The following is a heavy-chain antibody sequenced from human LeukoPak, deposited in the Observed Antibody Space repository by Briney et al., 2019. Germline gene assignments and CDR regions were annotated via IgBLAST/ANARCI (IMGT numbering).Heavy chain of an antibody. D-gene: IGHD3-10*01. CDR2: IHASGTT. CDR3: ARDGADVYGRAFDY. Sequence: SETLSLTCNVSGGSISSYFWTWIRQPAGRGLEWIGRIHASGTTNYNSSLKSRVSMSVDTSKNQFSLKLASVTAADTAVYFCARDGADVYGRAFDYRGQGTLVSVSS. V-gene: IGHV4-4*07. J-gene: IGHJ4*02. CDR1: GGSISSYF.